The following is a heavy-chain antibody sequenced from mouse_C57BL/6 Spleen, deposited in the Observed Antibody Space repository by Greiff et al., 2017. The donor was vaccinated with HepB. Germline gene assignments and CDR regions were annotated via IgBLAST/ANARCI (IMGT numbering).Heavy chain of an antibody. CDR1: GYTFTSYW. J-gene: IGHJ3*01. CDR2: IDPSDSYT. D-gene: IGHD3-3*01. Sequence: VQLQQPGAELVKPGASVKLSCKASGYTFTSYWMQWVKQRPGQGLEWIGEIDPSDSYTNYNQKFKGKATLTVDTSSSTAYMQLSSLTSEDSAVYYCARLGQEFAYWGQGTLVTVSA. V-gene: IGHV1-50*01. CDR3: ARLGQEFAY.